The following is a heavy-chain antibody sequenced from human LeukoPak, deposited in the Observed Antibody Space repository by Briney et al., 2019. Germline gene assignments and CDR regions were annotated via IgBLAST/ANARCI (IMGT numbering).Heavy chain of an antibody. CDR2: INPSGGST. CDR1: GYTFTGYY. J-gene: IGHJ5*02. D-gene: IGHD6-19*01. CDR3: ARVGSGWFFFRS. V-gene: IGHV1-46*01. Sequence: ASVKVSCKASGYTFTGYYMHWVRQAPGQGLEWMGIINPSGGSTSYAQKFQGRVTMTRDMSTSTVYMELSSLRSEDTAVYYCARVGSGWFFFRSWGQGTLVTVSS.